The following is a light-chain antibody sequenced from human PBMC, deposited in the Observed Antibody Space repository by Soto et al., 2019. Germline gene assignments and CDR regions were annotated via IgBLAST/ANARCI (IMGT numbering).Light chain of an antibody. J-gene: IGKJ2*01. CDR3: QQYYSTPPYT. CDR1: QSVLYSSNNKNY. V-gene: IGKV4-1*01. Sequence: IVMTQSSDSLAVSLGERATINCKSSQSVLYSSNNKNYLAWYRQKPGQPPKLLIYWASIRESGVPDRISGSGSGTDFTLTISSLQAEDVAVYYCQQYYSTPPYTFGQGTKLEIK. CDR2: WAS.